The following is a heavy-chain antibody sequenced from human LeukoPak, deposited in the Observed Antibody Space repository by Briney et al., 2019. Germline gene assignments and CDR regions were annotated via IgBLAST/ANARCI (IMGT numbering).Heavy chain of an antibody. V-gene: IGHV4-59*01. CDR1: GGSISSYY. J-gene: IGHJ3*02. CDR2: IYYSGST. Sequence: SETLSLTCTVSGGSISSYYWSWIRQPPGKGLEWIGYIYYSGSTNYNPSLKSRVTISVDTSKNQFSLKLSSVTAADTAVYYCARSIADAFDIWGQGTMVTVSS. CDR3: ARSIADAFDI. D-gene: IGHD6-6*01.